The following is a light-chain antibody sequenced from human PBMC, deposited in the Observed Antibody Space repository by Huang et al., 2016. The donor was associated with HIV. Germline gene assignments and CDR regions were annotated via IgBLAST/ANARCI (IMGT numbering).Light chain of an antibody. CDR2: GAS. CDR1: QSISSH. Sequence: DIQMTQSPSSLSASIGDRVPITCRASQSISSHLNWYQQKPGKAPKLLIYGASKLQTGVPSRFSGSGSGTDFTLAISSLQPDDFATYYCQQSYDARTFGQGTKVEI. CDR3: QQSYDART. J-gene: IGKJ1*01. V-gene: IGKV1-39*01.